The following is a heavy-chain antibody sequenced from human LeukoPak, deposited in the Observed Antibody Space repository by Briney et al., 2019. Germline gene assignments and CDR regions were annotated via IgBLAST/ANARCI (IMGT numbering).Heavy chain of an antibody. CDR3: AKDIRLYYYYGMDV. CDR1: GFTFDDFA. CDR2: ISWNSGNI. Sequence: GRSLRLSCAASGFTFDDFAMHWVRHAPGKGLEWVSGISWNSGNIGYADSVKGRFTISRDNAKSSLYLQMNSLRAEDTALYYCAKDIRLYYYYGMDVWGQGTTVTVSS. D-gene: IGHD5/OR15-5a*01. V-gene: IGHV3-9*01. J-gene: IGHJ6*02.